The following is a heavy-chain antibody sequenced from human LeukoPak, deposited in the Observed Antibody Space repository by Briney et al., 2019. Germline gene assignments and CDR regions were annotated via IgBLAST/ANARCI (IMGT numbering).Heavy chain of an antibody. Sequence: GGSLRLPCAVSGFTVSSNNMSWVRQAPGKGLEWVSLIYSGGRTYYADSVKGRFTISRDNSKNTLYLQMNSLRAEDTAVYYCARALTGTRISSYWGQGTLVTVSS. CDR3: ARALTGTRISSY. V-gene: IGHV3-66*01. CDR1: GFTVSSNN. CDR2: IYSGGRT. J-gene: IGHJ4*02. D-gene: IGHD1-20*01.